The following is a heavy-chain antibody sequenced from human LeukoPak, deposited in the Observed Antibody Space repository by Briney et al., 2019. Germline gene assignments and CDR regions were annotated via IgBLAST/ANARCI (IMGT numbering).Heavy chain of an antibody. J-gene: IGHJ6*03. V-gene: IGHV1-8*01. CDR1: GYTFTSSD. Sequence: ASVKVSCKASGYTFTSSDINWVRQATGQGLEWMGYMNPNSGNTGYAQKFQGRVTMTRDTSISTAYMELSSLRSEDTAVYYCAREDEYYYYMDVWGRGTTVTVSS. CDR2: MNPNSGNT. CDR3: AREDEYYYYMDV.